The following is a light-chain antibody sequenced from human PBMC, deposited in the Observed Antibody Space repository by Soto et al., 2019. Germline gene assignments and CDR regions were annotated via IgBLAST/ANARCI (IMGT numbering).Light chain of an antibody. CDR3: QQYNGYWT. CDR2: EAS. J-gene: IGKJ1*01. V-gene: IGKV1-5*03. CDR1: QSISDS. Sequence: DIQMTQSRSTLSASVGDRVTITCRASQSISDSLAWYQQKPGKAPKLLIYEASSLKSGVPSRFSGSRSGTEYTLTISSLQPDDFATYYCQQYNGYWTFGQGTKVEIK.